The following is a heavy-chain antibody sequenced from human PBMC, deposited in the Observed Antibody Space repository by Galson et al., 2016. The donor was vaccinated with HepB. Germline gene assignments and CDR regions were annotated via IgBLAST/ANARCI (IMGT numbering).Heavy chain of an antibody. V-gene: IGHV4-31*03. CDR1: GGSISXXGYX. CDR3: ARGTYGGRFFDY. J-gene: IGHJ4*02. CDR2: IYXSGST. D-gene: IGHD4-23*01. Sequence: TLSLTCTVSGGSISXXGYXXSWXXXHPXXXLEXXGYIYXSGSTYYNPSLKSRVTISVDTSKNQFSLKLSSVTAADTAVYYCARGTYGGRFFDYWGQGTLVTVSS.